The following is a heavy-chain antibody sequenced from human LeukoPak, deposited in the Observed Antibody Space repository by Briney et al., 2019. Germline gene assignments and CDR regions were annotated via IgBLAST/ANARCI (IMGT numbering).Heavy chain of an antibody. J-gene: IGHJ4*02. CDR1: GYTFTGYY. D-gene: IGHD2-2*01. CDR3: AISARYCSSTSCYARFDY. V-gene: IGHV1-2*02. CDR2: INPNSGGT. Sequence: ASVKVSCKASGYTFTGYYMHWVRQAPGQGLEWMGWINPNSGGTNYAQKFQGRVTMTRDTSISTAYMELSRLRSDDTAVYYCAISARYCSSTSCYARFDYWGQGSLVTVSS.